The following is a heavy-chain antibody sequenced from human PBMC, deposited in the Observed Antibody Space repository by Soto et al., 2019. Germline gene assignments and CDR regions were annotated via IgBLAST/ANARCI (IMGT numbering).Heavy chain of an antibody. J-gene: IGHJ4*02. D-gene: IGHD4-17*01. CDR1: GFSLSTSGVA. CDR2: IYWDDDK. CDR3: VRASSDYYGFDY. V-gene: IGHV2-5*02. Sequence: QITLKESGPTLVKPTQTLTLTCTFSGFSLSTSGVAVGWIRQPPGKALEWLALIYWDDDKRYSPSLKSRLSITKDTSKNQVVLTMTDTDSVDTATYYCVRASSDYYGFDYWGQGILVTVSS.